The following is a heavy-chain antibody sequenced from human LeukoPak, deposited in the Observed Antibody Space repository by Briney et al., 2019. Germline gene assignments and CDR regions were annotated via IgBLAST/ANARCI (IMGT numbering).Heavy chain of an antibody. D-gene: IGHD5/OR15-5a*01. V-gene: IGHV3-53*01. CDR2: IHNDGKT. CDR1: GCTVSNNF. Sequence: PGGSLRLSCVASGCTVSNNFIYWVRAAPGKGLEWVSVIHNDGKTLYADSVEGRFTISRDNFKNTVYLQMSSLRAEDTAVYYCAREDNRGVYDDGFDIWGHGTMVTVSS. CDR3: AREDNRGVYDDGFDI. J-gene: IGHJ3*02.